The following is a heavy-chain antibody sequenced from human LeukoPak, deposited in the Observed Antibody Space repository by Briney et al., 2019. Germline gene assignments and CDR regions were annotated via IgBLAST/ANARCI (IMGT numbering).Heavy chain of an antibody. V-gene: IGHV3-7*03. J-gene: IGHJ4*02. Sequence: GGSLRLSCAASGFTFSTSWMTWVRQAPGKGLEWVANIKQDGSDKYYMDSVKGRFTISRDNAKNSLYLQMNSLRAEDTAVYYCAKDWAPSGYDYIFYFDYWGQGTLVTVSS. CDR1: GFTFSTSW. CDR3: AKDWAPSGYDYIFYFDY. CDR2: IKQDGSDK. D-gene: IGHD5-12*01.